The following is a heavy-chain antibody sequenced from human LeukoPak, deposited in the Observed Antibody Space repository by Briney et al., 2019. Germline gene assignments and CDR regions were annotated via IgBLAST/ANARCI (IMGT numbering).Heavy chain of an antibody. D-gene: IGHD1-26*01. Sequence: GGSLRLSCEASGFIFSSYEVNWVRQAPGKGLEWVSFISSSGRTMYYADSMMGRFTVSRDNAKNSVYLQMNSLRAEDTAVYYCARDLWYSGSRAPPRAFDIWGQGTMVTVSS. CDR1: GFIFSSYE. J-gene: IGHJ3*02. CDR2: ISSSGRTM. V-gene: IGHV3-48*03. CDR3: ARDLWYSGSRAPPRAFDI.